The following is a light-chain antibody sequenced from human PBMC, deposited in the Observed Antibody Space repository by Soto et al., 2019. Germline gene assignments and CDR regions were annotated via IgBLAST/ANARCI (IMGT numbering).Light chain of an antibody. Sequence: DMTLTQSPSTLSASVGDRVTLTCLASQSISSWLAWYQQKPGKAPKLLIYDASSLESGVPSRFSGSGSGTEFTLTISSLQPDDFATYYCQQYNSYSWTFGQGTKVDI. J-gene: IGKJ1*01. V-gene: IGKV1-5*01. CDR2: DAS. CDR1: QSISSW. CDR3: QQYNSYSWT.